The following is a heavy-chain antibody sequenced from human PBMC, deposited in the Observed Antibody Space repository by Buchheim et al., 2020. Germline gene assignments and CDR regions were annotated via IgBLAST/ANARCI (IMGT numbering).Heavy chain of an antibody. CDR3: ALLCSSPSCYWFQGDRFDP. Sequence: QVQLVQSGAEVKKPGASVKVSCKASGYNFSGYYVHWVRQAPGQGLEWMGRIDPNIDNTNYAQKFQGRVTMTRDTSISTAYMELTRLTSDDTAVYYCALLCSSPSCYWFQGDRFDPWGQGTL. CDR1: GYNFSGYY. CDR2: IDPNIDNT. J-gene: IGHJ5*02. V-gene: IGHV1-2*06. D-gene: IGHD2-2*01.